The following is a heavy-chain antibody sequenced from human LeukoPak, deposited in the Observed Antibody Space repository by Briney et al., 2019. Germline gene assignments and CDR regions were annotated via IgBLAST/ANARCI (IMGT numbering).Heavy chain of an antibody. CDR2: ISYDGSNK. J-gene: IGHJ3*02. Sequence: QPGGSLRLSCAVSGFTFSNAWMTWVRQAPGKGLEWVAVISYDGSNKYYADSVKGRFTISRDNSKNTLYLQMNSLRAEDTAVYYCARDTIVVVTFDIWGQGTMVTVSS. V-gene: IGHV3-30-3*01. D-gene: IGHD2-2*01. CDR1: GFTFSNAW. CDR3: ARDTIVVVTFDI.